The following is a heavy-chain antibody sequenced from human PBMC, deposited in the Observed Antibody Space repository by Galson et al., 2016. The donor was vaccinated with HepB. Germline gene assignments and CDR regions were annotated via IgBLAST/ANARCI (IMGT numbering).Heavy chain of an antibody. CDR3: VRPVYGSGNSRLFDP. V-gene: IGHV3-53*01. CDR1: GFTVSNNY. CDR2: IYVGGST. J-gene: IGHJ5*02. D-gene: IGHD3-10*01. Sequence: SLRLSCAASGFTVSNNYMSWVRQAPGKGLEWVSLIYVGGSTYYADSVRGRFTISRDISRNTIYLQMNSLKVEDTAVYYCVRPVYGSGNSRLFDPWGQGTLVTVSS.